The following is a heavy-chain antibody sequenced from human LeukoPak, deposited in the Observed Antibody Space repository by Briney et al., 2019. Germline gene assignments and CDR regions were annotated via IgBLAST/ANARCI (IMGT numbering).Heavy chain of an antibody. Sequence: GESLKIASKGSGYIFSAYWIGWVRQLPGKGLELMGIIYIADSDTRYSPSFQGQVTISADRSINTAYLQWSSLKASDTAMYYCARQTLYYGSGSHWGQGTLVTVSS. CDR2: IYIADSDT. CDR1: GYIFSAYW. J-gene: IGHJ4*02. D-gene: IGHD3-10*01. V-gene: IGHV5-51*01. CDR3: ARQTLYYGSGSH.